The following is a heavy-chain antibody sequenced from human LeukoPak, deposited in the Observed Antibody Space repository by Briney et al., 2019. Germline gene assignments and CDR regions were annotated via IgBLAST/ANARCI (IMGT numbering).Heavy chain of an antibody. D-gene: IGHD3-10*01. V-gene: IGHV3-7*01. J-gene: IGHJ4*02. Sequence: GGSLRLSCAASGFTFSNYWMSWVRQPPGKGLEWVAHIKPDGSEKNYVDSVKGRFTLFRDNAKNSLYLQMNSLRAEDTAVYYCASITTVRGVKNYWGQGTLFTVSS. CDR3: ASITTVRGVKNY. CDR2: IKPDGSEK. CDR1: GFTFSNYW.